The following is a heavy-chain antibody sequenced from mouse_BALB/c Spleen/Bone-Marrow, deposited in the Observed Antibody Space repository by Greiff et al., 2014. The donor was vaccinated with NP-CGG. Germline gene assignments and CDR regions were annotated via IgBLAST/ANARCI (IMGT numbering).Heavy chain of an antibody. V-gene: IGHV1-74*01. CDR1: GYTFTSYW. CDR3: ARGSMIPNYFDY. D-gene: IGHD2-3*01. CDR2: IDPYDSDT. Sequence: QVQLQQSGAELVRPGASVKLSCKASGYTFTSYWMNWVKQRPEQGLEWIGRIDPYDSDTHYNQKFKDKAILTVDKSSSTAYMQLSTLISEDTAVYYCARGSMIPNYFDYWGQGTTLTVPS. J-gene: IGHJ2*01.